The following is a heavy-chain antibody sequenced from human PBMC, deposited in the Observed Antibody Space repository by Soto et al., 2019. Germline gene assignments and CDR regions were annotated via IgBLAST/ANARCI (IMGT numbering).Heavy chain of an antibody. V-gene: IGHV3-15*01. D-gene: IGHD3-16*02. Sequence: EVQLVESGGGLVKPGGSLRLSCAASGFTFSNAWMSWVRQAPGKGLEWVGRIKSKTDGGTTDYAAPVKGRFTISRDDSKNTLYLQMNSLKPEDTAVYYCTTAPYIWGSYLSNYWGQGSLFTVSS. CDR2: IKSKTDGGTT. CDR3: TTAPYIWGSYLSNY. J-gene: IGHJ4*02. CDR1: GFTFSNAW.